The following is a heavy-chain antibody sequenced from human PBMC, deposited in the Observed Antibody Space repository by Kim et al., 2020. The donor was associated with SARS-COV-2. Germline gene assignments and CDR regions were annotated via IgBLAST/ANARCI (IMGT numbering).Heavy chain of an antibody. Sequence: LESRVTISGDTSKNQFSLKLRSVTAADTAVYYCARGRGSTSYQDSAWFDPWGQGTLVTVSS. J-gene: IGHJ5*02. D-gene: IGHD2-2*01. CDR3: ARGRGSTSYQDSAWFDP. V-gene: IGHV4-34*01.